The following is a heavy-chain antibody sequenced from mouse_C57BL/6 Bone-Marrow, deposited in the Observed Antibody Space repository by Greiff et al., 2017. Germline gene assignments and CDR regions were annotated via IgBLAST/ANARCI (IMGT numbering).Heavy chain of an antibody. CDR3: ARDYYGSLGPWYFDV. D-gene: IGHD1-1*01. CDR2: IYPRSGNT. Sequence: QVQLKESGAELARPGASVKLSCKASGYTFTSYGISWVKQRTGPGLEWIGEIYPRSGNTYYNEKFKGKATLTADKSSSTAYMELRSLTSEDSAVYFCARDYYGSLGPWYFDVWGTGTTVTVSS. J-gene: IGHJ1*03. V-gene: IGHV1-81*01. CDR1: GYTFTSYG.